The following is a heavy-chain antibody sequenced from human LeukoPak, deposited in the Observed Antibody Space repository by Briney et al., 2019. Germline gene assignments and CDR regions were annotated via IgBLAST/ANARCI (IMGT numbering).Heavy chain of an antibody. J-gene: IGHJ6*03. Sequence: PGGPLRLSCEASGFTFGNSAMAWVRQAPGKGLEWLSGISASGHYTYNAHSAKGRFTISRDNSKNTLYLQMNSLKAEDTAVYFCTKDGSWGDYYFYFYIDVCGKGTTVTVSS. CDR3: TKDGSWGDYYFYFYIDV. V-gene: IGHV3-23*01. CDR2: ISASGHYT. D-gene: IGHD1-26*01. CDR1: GFTFGNSA.